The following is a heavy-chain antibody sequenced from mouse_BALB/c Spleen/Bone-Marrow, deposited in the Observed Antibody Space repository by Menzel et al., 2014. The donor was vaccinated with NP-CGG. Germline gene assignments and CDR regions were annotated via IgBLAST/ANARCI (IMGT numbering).Heavy chain of an antibody. D-gene: IGHD2-4*01. J-gene: IGHJ3*01. CDR1: GFNIKDTY. CDR3: AGLRPRFEFAY. Sequence: LVESGAELVKPGASVKLSCTASGFNIKDTYMHWVKQRPEQGLEWIGRIDPANGNTKYDPKFQGKATITADTSSNTAYLQLSRLTSEDTAVYYCAGLRPRFEFAYWGQGTLVTVSA. V-gene: IGHV14-3*02. CDR2: IDPANGNT.